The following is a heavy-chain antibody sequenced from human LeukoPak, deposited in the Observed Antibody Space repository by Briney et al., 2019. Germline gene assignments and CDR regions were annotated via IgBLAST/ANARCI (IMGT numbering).Heavy chain of an antibody. CDR3: ARVSKAAAAGNSLYYYFDY. CDR2: INPNSGGT. J-gene: IGHJ4*02. D-gene: IGHD6-13*01. CDR1: GSTFTDYY. Sequence: ASVKVSCKASGSTFTDYYMHWVRQAPGQGLEWMGWINPNSGGTNYAQKFQGRVTMTRDTSISTAYMELSRLRSDDTAVYYCARVSKAAAAGNSLYYYFDYWGQGTLVTVSS. V-gene: IGHV1-2*02.